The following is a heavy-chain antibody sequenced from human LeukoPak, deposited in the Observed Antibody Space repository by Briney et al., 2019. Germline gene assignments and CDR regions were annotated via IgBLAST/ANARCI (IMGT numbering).Heavy chain of an antibody. CDR1: GYTFTGFY. J-gene: IGHJ4*02. Sequence: ASVKVSCKASGYTFTGFYMHWVRQAPGQGLEWMGWINPDSGGTKYAQKFQGRVTMTRVTSINTAYMELSRLRSDDMAIYYCARIPNHSADIDFWGQGTLVTVSS. D-gene: IGHD6-13*01. V-gene: IGHV1-2*02. CDR3: ARIPNHSADIDF. CDR2: INPDSGGT.